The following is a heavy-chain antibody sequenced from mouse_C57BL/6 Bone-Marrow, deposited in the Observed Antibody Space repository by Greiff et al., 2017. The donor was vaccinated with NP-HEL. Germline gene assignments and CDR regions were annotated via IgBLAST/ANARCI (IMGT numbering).Heavy chain of an antibody. V-gene: IGHV1-82*01. J-gene: IGHJ2*01. D-gene: IGHD4-1*01. CDR1: GYAFSSSW. CDR2: IYPGDGDT. CDR3: ARNPNWYFDY. Sequence: VKLQESGPELVKPGASVKISCKASGYAFSSSWMNWVKQRPGKGLEWIGRIYPGDGDTNYNGKFKGKATLTADKSSSTAYMQLSSLTSEDSAVYFCARNPNWYFDYWGQGTTLTVSS.